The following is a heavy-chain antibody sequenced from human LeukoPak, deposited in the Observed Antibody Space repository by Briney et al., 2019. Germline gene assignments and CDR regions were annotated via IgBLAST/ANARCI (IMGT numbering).Heavy chain of an antibody. CDR1: GFTFSSYE. D-gene: IGHD3-3*01. J-gene: IGHJ6*03. CDR2: ISSSGSTI. V-gene: IGHV3-48*03. Sequence: PGGSLRLSCAASGFTFSSYEMNWVRRAPGKGLEWVSYISSSGSTIYYADSVKGRFTISRDNAKNSLYLQMNSLRAEDTAVYYCARAGRFLEWLSSSYYYYYMDVWGKGTTVTVSS. CDR3: ARAGRFLEWLSSSYYYYYMDV.